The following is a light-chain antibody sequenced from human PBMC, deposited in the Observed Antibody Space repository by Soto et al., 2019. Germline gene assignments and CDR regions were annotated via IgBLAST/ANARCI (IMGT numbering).Light chain of an antibody. V-gene: IGLV1-40*01. CDR3: QSYDTSLSGSYV. CDR1: SSNIGAGYD. Sequence: QSVLTQPPSVSGAPGRRVTISCTGSSSNIGAGYDVHWYQHLPGTAPKLLIYGNINRPSGVPDRFSGSKSGTSASLAITGLQAEDEADYYCQSYDTSLSGSYVFGTGTKLTVL. J-gene: IGLJ1*01. CDR2: GNI.